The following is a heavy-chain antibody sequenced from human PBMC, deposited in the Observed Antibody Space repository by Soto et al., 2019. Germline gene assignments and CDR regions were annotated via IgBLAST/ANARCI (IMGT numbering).Heavy chain of an antibody. J-gene: IGHJ4*02. CDR1: GFTFSSYD. D-gene: IGHD1-26*01. Sequence: GGSLRLSCAASGFTFSSYDMHWVRQATGKGLEWVSAIGTAGDTYYPGSVKGRLPISRENAKNSLYLQMNSLRAEDTAVYYCARGSKWELLRAFDYWGQGTLVTVSS. V-gene: IGHV3-13*01. CDR3: ARGSKWELLRAFDY. CDR2: IGTAGDT.